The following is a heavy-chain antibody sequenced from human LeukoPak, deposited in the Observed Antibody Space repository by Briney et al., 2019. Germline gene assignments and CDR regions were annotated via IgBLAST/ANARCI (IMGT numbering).Heavy chain of an antibody. D-gene: IGHD4/OR15-4a*01. CDR1: GFTFSNYA. J-gene: IGHJ6*03. Sequence: GGSLRLSCAASGFTFSNYAMSWVRQAPGKGLEWVSATGGGGASTYYADSVKGRFTISRDNSKNTLYLQMNSLRAEDTAVYYCAKSASAYYYMDVWGKGTTVTVSS. V-gene: IGHV3-23*01. CDR3: AKSASAYYYMDV. CDR2: TGGGGAST.